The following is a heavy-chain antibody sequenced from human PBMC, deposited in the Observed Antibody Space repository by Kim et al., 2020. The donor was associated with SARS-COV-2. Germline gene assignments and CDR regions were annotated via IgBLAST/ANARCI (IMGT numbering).Heavy chain of an antibody. Sequence: GESLKISCKGSGYSLASYWIGWVRQMPGKGLEWMGIIYPRDSDVRYSPSFQGQVTISVDRANSIAYLQWNSLKASDTALYYCARGGGAALFDYWGQGTQV. J-gene: IGHJ4*02. CDR1: GYSLASYW. CDR3: ARGGGAALFDY. V-gene: IGHV5-51*01. D-gene: IGHD1-26*01. CDR2: IYPRDSDV.